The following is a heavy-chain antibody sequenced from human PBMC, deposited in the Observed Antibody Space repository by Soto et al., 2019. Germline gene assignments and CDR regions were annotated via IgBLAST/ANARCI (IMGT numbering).Heavy chain of an antibody. V-gene: IGHV1-69*13. Sequence: ASVKVCWDAPRCNFRSNGIRWVRQSPGQGLEFMGVIVPTFGTTDYGHRFRGRVTITADESTGTAYTELSSLRSDDTAVYLCARASDSTWYNWLDPWGPGTLVTRLL. J-gene: IGHJ5*02. CDR3: ARASDSTWYNWLDP. CDR2: IVPTFGTT. CDR1: RCNFRSNG. D-gene: IGHD4-4*01.